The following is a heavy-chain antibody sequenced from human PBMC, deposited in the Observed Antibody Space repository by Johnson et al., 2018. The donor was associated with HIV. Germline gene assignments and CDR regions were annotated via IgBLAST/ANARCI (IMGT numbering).Heavy chain of an antibody. CDR2: ISYDGRSK. V-gene: IGHV3-30*04. D-gene: IGHD1-1*01. CDR1: GFTFSSYA. Sequence: VQLVESGGGVVQPGRSLRLSCAASGFTFSSYAMHWVRQAPGKGLEWVAVISYDGRSKYYADSVKGRFTISRDNSKNTLYLQMNSLRAEDTAVYYCARAEPWDRRHYAFDIWGQGTMVTVSS. CDR3: ARAEPWDRRHYAFDI. J-gene: IGHJ3*02.